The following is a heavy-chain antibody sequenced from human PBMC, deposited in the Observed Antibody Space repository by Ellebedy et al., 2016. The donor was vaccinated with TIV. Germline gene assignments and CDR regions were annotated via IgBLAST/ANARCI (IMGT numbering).Heavy chain of an antibody. J-gene: IGHJ5*02. D-gene: IGHD5-12*01. CDR2: ITPDGSYK. CDR3: VRDGYSDTWYAKWFDP. CDR1: GFTFSTYG. Sequence: PGGSLRLSCAASGFTFSTYGMHWVRQVPGKGLEWVAVITPDGSYKTYADSVKGRFSVSRDNSKKTLDLQMNSLRPEDTTVYYCVRDGYSDTWYAKWFDPWGQGTLVMVSS. V-gene: IGHV3-30*03.